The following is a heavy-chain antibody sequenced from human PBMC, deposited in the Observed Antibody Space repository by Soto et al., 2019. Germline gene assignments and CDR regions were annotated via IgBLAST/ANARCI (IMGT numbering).Heavy chain of an antibody. CDR2: ISADGAGT. V-gene: IGHV3-23*01. CDR1: GFTFNTYA. CDR3: AKDSGYGDYVGPANFFGDY. Sequence: HPGGSLRLSCAASGFTFNTYAMNWVRQAPGKGLEWVSAISADGAGTYYADSVKGRFTISRDNSENTLYLQMNSLRAEDTAVYYCAKDSGYGDYVGPANFFGDYWGQGTLVTVSS. J-gene: IGHJ4*02. D-gene: IGHD4-17*01.